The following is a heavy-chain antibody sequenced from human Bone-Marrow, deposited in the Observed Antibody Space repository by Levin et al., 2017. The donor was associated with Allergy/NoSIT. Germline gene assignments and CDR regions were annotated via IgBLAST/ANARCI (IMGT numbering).Heavy chain of an antibody. CDR3: ARARAPYYYYVDV. Sequence: KSSETLSLTCAVSGGSISSGGFSWTWIRQPPGTGLEWIGCIYHSVSTYNNPSLKSRVSMSVDRSKNQFSLNLNSVTAADTAVYYCARARAPYYYYVDVWGKGTTVTVTS. V-gene: IGHV4-30-2*01. J-gene: IGHJ6*03. CDR2: IYHSVST. CDR1: GGSISSGGFS.